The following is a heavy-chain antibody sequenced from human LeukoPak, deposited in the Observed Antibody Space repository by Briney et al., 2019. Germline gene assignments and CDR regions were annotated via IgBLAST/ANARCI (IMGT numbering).Heavy chain of an antibody. V-gene: IGHV3-23*01. J-gene: IGHJ3*02. CDR1: GFTFSKFP. CDR2: ISASGDVT. CDR3: AKSLFTSATGTGRAFHI. Sequence: GGSLRLSCAASGFTFSKFPMGWVRQAPGRGLEWVSAISASGDVTFYADSLRGLFTISRDNSKSTLYLQMNGLRAEDTAIFYCAKSLFTSATGTGRAFHIWGQGTRVTVSS. D-gene: IGHD1-1*01.